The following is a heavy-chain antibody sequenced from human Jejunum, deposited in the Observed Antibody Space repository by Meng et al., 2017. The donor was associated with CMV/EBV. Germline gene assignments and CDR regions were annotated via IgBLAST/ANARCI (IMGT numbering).Heavy chain of an antibody. Sequence: SCKTSGVTFTTYGIAWVRQVPVQGLEWMGRIIPVLGVAHCAQKFQGRVTITADKSTGTGYMELRSLRSGDTAVYFCAYVGAFTYGYEYWGQGSLVTVSS. CDR1: GVTFTTYG. CDR3: AYVGAFTYGYEY. V-gene: IGHV1-69*04. D-gene: IGHD5-24*01. J-gene: IGHJ4*02. CDR2: IIPVLGVA.